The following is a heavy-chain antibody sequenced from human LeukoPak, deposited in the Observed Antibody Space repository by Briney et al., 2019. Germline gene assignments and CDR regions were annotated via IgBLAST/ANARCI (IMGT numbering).Heavy chain of an antibody. Sequence: GGSLRLSCAASGFTFSSYGMHWVRQAPGKGLERVAFIRDDGSNKYYADSVKGRFTISRDNSKNTLYLQMNSLRAEDTAVYYCAKDSEIRFLEWLLWVKEGGYFDYWGQGTLVTVSS. V-gene: IGHV3-30*02. J-gene: IGHJ4*02. CDR1: GFTFSSYG. CDR2: IRDDGSNK. CDR3: AKDSEIRFLEWLLWVKEGGYFDY. D-gene: IGHD3-3*01.